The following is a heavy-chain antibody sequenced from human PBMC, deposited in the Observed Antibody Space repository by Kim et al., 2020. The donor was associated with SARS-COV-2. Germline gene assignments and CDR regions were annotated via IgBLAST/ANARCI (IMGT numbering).Heavy chain of an antibody. J-gene: IGHJ6*02. CDR2: IWYDGSNK. V-gene: IGHV3-33*01. Sequence: GGSLRLSCAASGITFSSYGMYWVRQAPGKGLEWVAVIWYDGSNKYYADSVKGRFTISRDNSKNTLYLQMNSLRAEDTAVYYCARESGEGYYYYGMDVWGQGTTVTVSS. CDR3: ARESGEGYYYYGMDV. CDR1: GITFSSYG. D-gene: IGHD3-10*01.